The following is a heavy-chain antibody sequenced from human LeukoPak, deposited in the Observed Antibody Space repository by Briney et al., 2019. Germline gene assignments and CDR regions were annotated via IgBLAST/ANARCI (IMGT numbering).Heavy chain of an antibody. J-gene: IGHJ4*02. V-gene: IGHV3-23*01. CDR1: GFTFSNYA. D-gene: IGHD6-19*01. CDR2: FSPSGGGT. Sequence: GGSLRLSCAASGFTFSNYAMSWVRQAPGKGLEWVSAFSPSGGGTYYADSVKGRFTISRDNAKNTLYLQMNSLRAEDTAVYYCARAYSSGWYPGYWGQGTLVTVPS. CDR3: ARAYSSGWYPGY.